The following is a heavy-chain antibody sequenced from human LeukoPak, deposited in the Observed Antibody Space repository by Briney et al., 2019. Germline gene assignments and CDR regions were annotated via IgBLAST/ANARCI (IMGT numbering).Heavy chain of an antibody. Sequence: GGSLRLSCAASGFTFSSYSMNWVRQAPGKGLEWVSYISSSGSTIYYADSVKGQFTIYRDNAKNSLYLQMNSLRAEDTAVYYCAREGAMATISVRVHRRHGYAFDIWGQGTMVTVSS. CDR2: ISSSGSTI. D-gene: IGHD5-24*01. CDR3: AREGAMATISVRVHRRHGYAFDI. CDR1: GFTFSSYS. V-gene: IGHV3-48*04. J-gene: IGHJ3*02.